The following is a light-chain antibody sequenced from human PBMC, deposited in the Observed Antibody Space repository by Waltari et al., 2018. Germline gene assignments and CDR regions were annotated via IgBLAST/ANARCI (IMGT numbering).Light chain of an antibody. CDR3: QKYNTYPYT. CDR2: SAS. CDR1: QDIGNF. V-gene: IGKV1-27*01. Sequence: IDMTQSPSSLSASVGDRITVTCRASQDIGNFLAWYQQTPGKRPKLLIYSASTLQAGVPSRFSGSGSVTDFTLTVSNLQPEDVATYYCQKYNTYPYTFGPGTKVDI. J-gene: IGKJ3*01.